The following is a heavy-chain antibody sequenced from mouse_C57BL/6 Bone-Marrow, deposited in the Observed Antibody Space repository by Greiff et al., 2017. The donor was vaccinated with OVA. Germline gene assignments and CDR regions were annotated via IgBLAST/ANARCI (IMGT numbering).Heavy chain of an antibody. V-gene: IGHV5-6*01. CDR2: ISSGGSYT. CDR3: ARHWDVYFDY. CDR1: GFTFSSYG. Sequence: EVKLMESGGDLVKPGGSLKLSCAASGFTFSSYGMSWVRQTPDKRLEWVATISSGGSYTYYPDSVKGRFTISRDNAKNTLYLQMSSLKSEDTAMDYCARHWDVYFDYWGQGTTLTVSS. D-gene: IGHD4-1*01. J-gene: IGHJ2*01.